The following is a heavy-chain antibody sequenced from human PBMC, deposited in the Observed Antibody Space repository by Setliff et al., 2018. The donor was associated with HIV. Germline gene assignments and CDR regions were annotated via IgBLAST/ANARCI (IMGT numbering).Heavy chain of an antibody. D-gene: IGHD3-10*01. J-gene: IGHJ4*02. Sequence: LSETLSLTCTVSGGSISSSSYYWGWIRQPPGKGLEWIGSIYYSGSIYYNPSLKSRVTISVDTSKNQFSLKLSSVTAADTAVYYCARVKSGSLGGYVDYWGQGTLVTVSS. V-gene: IGHV4-39*07. CDR1: GGSISSSSYY. CDR3: ARVKSGSLGGYVDY. CDR2: IYYSGSI.